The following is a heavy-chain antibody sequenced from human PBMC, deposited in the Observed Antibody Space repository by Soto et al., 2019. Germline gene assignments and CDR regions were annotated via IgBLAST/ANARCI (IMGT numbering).Heavy chain of an antibody. CDR2: ISSDGNNK. CDR1: GFTFDSYG. Sequence: QVQLVESGGGVVQPGRSLRLSCAASGFTFDSYGMHWVRHAPGKGLEWVAVISSDGNNKYYADSVKGRFTISRDNFKNTLYLQMSSLRADDTAVYYCAKDLLPNTVTTCGSWGQGTLDTVSS. J-gene: IGHJ5*02. CDR3: AKDLLPNTVTTCGS. V-gene: IGHV3-30*18. D-gene: IGHD4-17*01.